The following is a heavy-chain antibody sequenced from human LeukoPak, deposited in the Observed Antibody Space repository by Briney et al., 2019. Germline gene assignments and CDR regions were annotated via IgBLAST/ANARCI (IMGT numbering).Heavy chain of an antibody. J-gene: IGHJ4*02. CDR2: IYYSGST. CDR1: GGSISSYY. Sequence: SETLSLTCTVSGGSISSYYWSWIRQPPGKGLEWIGYIYYSGSTNYNPSLKSRVTISVDTSKNQFSLKLSSVTAADTAVYYCARQGHGSSDYFDYWGQGTLVTVSS. D-gene: IGHD6-6*01. V-gene: IGHV4-59*01. CDR3: ARQGHGSSDYFDY.